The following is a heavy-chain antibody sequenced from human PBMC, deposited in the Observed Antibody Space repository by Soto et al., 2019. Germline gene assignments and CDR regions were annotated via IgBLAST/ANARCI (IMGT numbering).Heavy chain of an antibody. D-gene: IGHD6-13*01. CDR3: AREIHHDVCGSRSSGGERHVDY. J-gene: IGHJ4*01. V-gene: IGHV1-2*04. CDR2: INPNSGGT. CDR1: GYTFTGYY. Sequence: ASVQVSCKASGYTFTGYYMHWVRQAPGQGLEWMGWINPNSGGTNYAQKFQGWVTMTRDTSISTAYMELSRLRSDDTAVYYCAREIHHDVCGSRSSGGERHVDYWG.